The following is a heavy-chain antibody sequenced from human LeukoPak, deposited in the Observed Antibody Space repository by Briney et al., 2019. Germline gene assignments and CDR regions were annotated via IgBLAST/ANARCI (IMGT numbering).Heavy chain of an antibody. CDR2: IDSSGST. V-gene: IGHV4-38-2*01. J-gene: IGHJ4*02. D-gene: IGHD6-19*01. CDR1: GYTTNTGDY. CDR3: ATYPRFPSGWYKGNFDY. Sequence: SETLSLTCAVSGYTTNTGDYWGWLRQPPGKGLEWIGSIDSSGSTYYNPSLKSRVTISVDTSKNQISLKLSSVTASDTALYCCATYPRFPSGWYKGNFDYWGQGTLVTVSS.